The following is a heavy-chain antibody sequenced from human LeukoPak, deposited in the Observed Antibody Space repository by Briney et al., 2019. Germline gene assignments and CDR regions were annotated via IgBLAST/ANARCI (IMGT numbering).Heavy chain of an antibody. CDR1: GFTFSSYA. CDR3: ARGSSNVAARNNWFDP. Sequence: GGSLRLSCAASGFTFSSYAMSWVRQAPGKGLEWVSSISGSSSYIYYADSMKGRFTISRDNGKKSLYLQMNSLRAEDTAVYFCARGSSNVAARNNWFDPWGQGTLVTVSS. CDR2: ISGSSSYI. D-gene: IGHD6-6*01. J-gene: IGHJ5*02. V-gene: IGHV3-21*01.